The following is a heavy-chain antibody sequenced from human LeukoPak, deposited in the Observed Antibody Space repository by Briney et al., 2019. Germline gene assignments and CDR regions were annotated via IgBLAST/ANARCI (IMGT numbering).Heavy chain of an antibody. CDR1: GFTFSSYA. Sequence: GGSLRLSCAASGFTFSSYAMHWVRQAPGKGLEWVAVISYDGSNKYYADSVKGRFTISRDSSKNTLYLQMNSLRAEDTAVYYCARVKQPDDYFDYWGQGTLVTVSS. J-gene: IGHJ4*02. CDR2: ISYDGSNK. CDR3: ARVKQPDDYFDY. D-gene: IGHD6-13*01. V-gene: IGHV3-30-3*01.